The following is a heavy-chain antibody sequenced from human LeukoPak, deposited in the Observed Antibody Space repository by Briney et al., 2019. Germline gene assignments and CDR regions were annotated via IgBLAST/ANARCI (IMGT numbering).Heavy chain of an antibody. CDR2: IYYSGST. CDR1: GGSISSGSYS. V-gene: IGHV4-30-4*07. CDR3: ARFTPQGYGWGGYNRFDP. D-gene: IGHD3-16*01. J-gene: IGHJ5*02. Sequence: SQTLSLTCTVSGGSISSGSYSWSWIRQPPGKGLEWIGYIYYSGSTYYNPSLKSRVTISVDTSKNQFSLNLTSVTAADTAVYYCARFTPQGYGWGGYNRFDPWGQGTLVTVSS.